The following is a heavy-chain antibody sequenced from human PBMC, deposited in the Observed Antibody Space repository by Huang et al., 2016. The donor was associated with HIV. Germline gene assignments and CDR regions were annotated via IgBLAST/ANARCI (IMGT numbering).Heavy chain of an antibody. D-gene: IGHD4-17*01. CDR3: ARCQLGSYGDYDVLY. V-gene: IGHV1-69*13. J-gene: IGHJ4*02. CDR2: IIPMFGTP. Sequence: QVQLVQSGAEVKTPGSSVKVSCTAAGGTCSKYAISWVRQAPGQGLEWMGGIIPMFGTPNYSRKFQCRGTITADDSTSTTDVEVSRLRSEDTALYYCARCQLGSYGDYDVLYWGQGTLVTVSS. CDR1: GGTCSKYA.